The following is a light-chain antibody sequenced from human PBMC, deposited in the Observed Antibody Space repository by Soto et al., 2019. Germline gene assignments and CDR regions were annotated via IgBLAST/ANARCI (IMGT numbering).Light chain of an antibody. Sequence: DIQMTQSPSSLSASIGDRVTITCRASQSISSHLYWFQQKPGQAPKLLIYAASSLQSGVPSRFSGSASGTDFTLTISNLQPEDFATYYCQQSYSNSITFGQGTRLEIK. CDR3: QQSYSNSIT. J-gene: IGKJ5*01. V-gene: IGKV1-39*01. CDR2: AAS. CDR1: QSISSH.